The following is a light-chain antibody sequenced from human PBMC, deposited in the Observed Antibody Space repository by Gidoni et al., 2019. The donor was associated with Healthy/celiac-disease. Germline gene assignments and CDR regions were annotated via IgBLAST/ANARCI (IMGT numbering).Light chain of an antibody. CDR3: QAWDSSTVV. CDR1: KLGDKY. CDR2: QDS. J-gene: IGLJ2*01. V-gene: IGLV3-1*01. Sequence: SYALTQPPSVSVSPGQTASITCSADKLGDKYACWYQQKPGQSPVLVIYQDSKRPSGIPERFSGSNSGNTATLTISGTQAMDEADYYCQAWDSSTVVFGGGTKLTVL.